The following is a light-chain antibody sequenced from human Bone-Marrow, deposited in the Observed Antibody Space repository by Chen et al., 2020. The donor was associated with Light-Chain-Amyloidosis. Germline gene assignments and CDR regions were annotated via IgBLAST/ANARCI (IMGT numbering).Light chain of an antibody. Sequence: EVVLTQSPATLSLSPGERATLSCRASQSVFNYLAWYQQKPGQAPRLLIYDASNRATDIPARFSGGGSETDFTLTISSLEPGDFAVYYCQERSNWPRRTFGQGTRVELK. CDR1: QSVFNY. J-gene: IGKJ1*01. V-gene: IGKV3-11*01. CDR2: DAS. CDR3: QERSNWPRRT.